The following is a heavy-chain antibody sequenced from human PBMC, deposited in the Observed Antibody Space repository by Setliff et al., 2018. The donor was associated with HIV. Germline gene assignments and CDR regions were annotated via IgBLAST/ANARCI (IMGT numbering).Heavy chain of an antibody. V-gene: IGHV7-4-1*02. J-gene: IGHJ3*02. CDR3: ARANIYSDAFDI. D-gene: IGHD2-21*01. CDR2: ISSNTGNP. Sequence: GASVKVSCKASGYSFTTYSLNWVRQVPGQGVEWMGWISSNTGNPTYAQDFTGRFVFSLDTSVNTAYLQITTLKAEDSAVYYCARANIYSDAFDIWCQGTMVTVSS. CDR1: GYSFTTYS.